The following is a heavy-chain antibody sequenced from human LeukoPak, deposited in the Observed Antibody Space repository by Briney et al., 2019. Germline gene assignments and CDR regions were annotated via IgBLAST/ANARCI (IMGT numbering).Heavy chain of an antibody. J-gene: IGHJ4*02. CDR2: TNTDGRTT. V-gene: IGHV3-74*01. CDR3: ARIEDRGAAFDS. Sequence: PGVAVRLSCAASGFTFSSYWMHWVRQVPGEGLVWVSRTNTDGRTTSYADSVKGRFTISRDNAKNMLYLQMNSLRVEDTAVYYCARIEDRGAAFDSWGQGVLVTVSS. D-gene: IGHD3-22*01. CDR1: GFTFSSYW.